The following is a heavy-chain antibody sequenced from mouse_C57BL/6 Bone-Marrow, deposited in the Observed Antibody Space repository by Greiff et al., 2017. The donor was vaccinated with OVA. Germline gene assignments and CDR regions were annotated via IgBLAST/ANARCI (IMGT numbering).Heavy chain of an antibody. V-gene: IGHV5-9*01. CDR1: GFTFSSYT. Sequence: EVQLVESGGGLVKPGGSLKLSCAASGFTFSSYTMSWVRQTPEKRLEWVATISGGGGNTYYPDSVKGRFTISRDNAKNTLYLQMSSLRSEDTALYYCARQVGYYGSSPDYWGQGTTLTVSS. CDR3: ARQVGYYGSSPDY. J-gene: IGHJ2*01. CDR2: ISGGGGNT. D-gene: IGHD1-1*01.